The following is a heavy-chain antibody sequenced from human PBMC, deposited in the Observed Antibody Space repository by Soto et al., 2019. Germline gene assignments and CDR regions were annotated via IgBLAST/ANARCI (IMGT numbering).Heavy chain of an antibody. D-gene: IGHD4-17*01. CDR2: INAGNGNT. J-gene: IGHJ6*02. V-gene: IGHV1-3*05. CDR1: GYTFTSYA. Sequence: QVQLVQSGAEEKKPGASVKVSCKASGYTFTSYAMHWVRQAPGQRLEWMGWINAGNGNTKYSQKFQGRVTITRDTSASTAYMELSSLSSEDTAVYYCAGVYYGDYGDGMDVWGQGTTVTVSS. CDR3: AGVYYGDYGDGMDV.